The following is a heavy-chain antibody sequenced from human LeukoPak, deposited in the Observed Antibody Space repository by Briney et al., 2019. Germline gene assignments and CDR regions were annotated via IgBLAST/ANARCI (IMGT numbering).Heavy chain of an antibody. Sequence: GGSLRLSCSVSGFSFSSYVLHWARPAPGKGLESVSGISQNGDNTYYADSVKGRFTISKDNSENTLYLQMNSLRPEDTAVYYCMNPNHYGSVRWGQGALVTVSS. CDR3: MNPNHYGSVR. CDR1: GFSFSSYV. V-gene: IGHV3-64D*06. CDR2: ISQNGDNT. D-gene: IGHD3-10*01. J-gene: IGHJ4*02.